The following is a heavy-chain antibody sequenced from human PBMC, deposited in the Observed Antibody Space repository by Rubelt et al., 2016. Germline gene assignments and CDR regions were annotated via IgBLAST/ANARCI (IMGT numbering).Heavy chain of an antibody. D-gene: IGHD6-6*01. CDR3: ARDRIRIAARQGWYFDL. Sequence: QVQLVQSGAAVKKPGASVKVSCKASGYTFTSYGISWVRQAPGQGLEWIGWISAYTGNTNYAQKVQGRVTMTTDTSTSTAYMEVRSLRSDDTAVYYCARDRIRIAARQGWYFDLWGRGTLVTVSS. CDR2: ISAYTGNT. CDR1: GYTFTSYG. V-gene: IGHV1-18*01. J-gene: IGHJ2*01.